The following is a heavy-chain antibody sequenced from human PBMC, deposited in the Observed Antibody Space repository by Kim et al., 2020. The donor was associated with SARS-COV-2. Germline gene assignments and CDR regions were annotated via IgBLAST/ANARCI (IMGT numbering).Heavy chain of an antibody. CDR3: VRVRWGGAFDI. V-gene: IGHV3-48*02. CDR1: GFTFSAYD. J-gene: IGHJ3*02. Sequence: GGSLRLSCATSGFTFSAYDMNWVRQAPGKGLEWLSFITKTTSAIYYADSVKGRFTTSRDNGKNSLYLQMSSLTDEDTAVYFCVRVRWGGAFDIWGQGTLVTVSS. CDR2: ITKTTSAI. D-gene: IGHD3-16*01.